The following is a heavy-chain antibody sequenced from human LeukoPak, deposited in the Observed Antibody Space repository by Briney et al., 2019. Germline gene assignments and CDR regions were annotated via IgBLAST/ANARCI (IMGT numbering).Heavy chain of an antibody. D-gene: IGHD6-19*01. J-gene: IGHJ4*02. CDR1: GFPFSRYD. CDR2: IDTAVYT. CDR3: ARLSSGSFDY. Sequence: GGSLRLSCAASGFPFSRYDMHWVRHVTGKGLEWVSSIDTAVYTYYPGSVKGRFTISTENAKYSLYLQMNSLRAGDTAVYSCARLSSGSFDYWGQGTLVTASS. V-gene: IGHV3-13*01.